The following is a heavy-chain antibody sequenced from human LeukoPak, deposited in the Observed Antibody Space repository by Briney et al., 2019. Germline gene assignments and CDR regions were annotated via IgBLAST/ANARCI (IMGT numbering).Heavy chain of an antibody. Sequence: PGGSLRLSCAASGLTFSSYAMNWVRQAPGKGLEWVSYIRSGGTNTDYTGSVKGRFTISRDNAKNSLYLQMNSLRAEDTAVYYCARMNYVSSGWGAPFDYWGQGTLVTVSS. D-gene: IGHD1-7*01. V-gene: IGHV3-48*04. CDR3: ARMNYVSSGWGAPFDY. CDR1: GLTFSSYA. CDR2: IRSGGTNT. J-gene: IGHJ4*02.